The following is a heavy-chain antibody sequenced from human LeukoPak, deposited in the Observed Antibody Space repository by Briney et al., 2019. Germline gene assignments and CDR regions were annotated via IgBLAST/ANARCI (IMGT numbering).Heavy chain of an antibody. V-gene: IGHV1-2*02. J-gene: IGHJ4*02. CDR1: GYTLNVYY. CDR2: INPNSGGT. Sequence: ASVKVSCKASGYTLNVYYIHWVRQAPGQGLEWMGWINPNSGGTNYAQKFQGRVTLTRDTSISTVYMELSRLTSDDTAVYYCARDQGGGATDFDYWGQGTLVTVSS. CDR3: ARDQGGGATDFDY. D-gene: IGHD1-26*01.